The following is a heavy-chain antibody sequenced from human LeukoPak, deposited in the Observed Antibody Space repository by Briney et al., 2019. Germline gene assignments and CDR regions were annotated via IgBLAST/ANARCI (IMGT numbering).Heavy chain of an antibody. D-gene: IGHD3-10*01. CDR1: GFTVSSSY. CDR3: AKMANYYGSGSLYYGMDV. Sequence: GGSLRLSCAASGFTVSSSYMSWVRQAPGKGLEWVSVIYSGGSTYYADSVKGRFTISRDNSKNTLYLQMNSLRAEDTAVYYCAKMANYYGSGSLYYGMDVWGQGTTVTVSS. V-gene: IGHV3-53*01. J-gene: IGHJ6*02. CDR2: IYSGGST.